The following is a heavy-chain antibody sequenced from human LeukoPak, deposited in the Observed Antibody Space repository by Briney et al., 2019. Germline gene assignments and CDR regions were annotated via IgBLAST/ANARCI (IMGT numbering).Heavy chain of an antibody. CDR2: IKQDGSEK. Sequence: PGGSLRLSCAASGFTFSNYWMSWVRQAPGKGLEWVANIKQDGSEKCYVDFVKGRFTISGDNAKNSLYLQMNSLRAEDTAVYYCARDRWELLSNSYHYCGLDVWGQGTTVTVSS. D-gene: IGHD2-15*01. J-gene: IGHJ6*02. CDR3: ARDRWELLSNSYHYCGLDV. V-gene: IGHV3-7*01. CDR1: GFTFSNYW.